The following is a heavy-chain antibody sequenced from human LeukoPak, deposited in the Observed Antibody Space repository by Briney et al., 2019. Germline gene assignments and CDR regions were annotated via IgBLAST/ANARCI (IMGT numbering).Heavy chain of an antibody. V-gene: IGHV2-5*01. CDR3: AHSPYQLLHFDY. J-gene: IGHJ4*02. Sequence: SGPTLLHPTPTLTLTCTFSGFSLRTSGVGVGWIRQPPGKALEWLSLIYWHDDKSYSPSLKSRLTITKDTSKNQVVLTMTNTDPVDTATYYCAHSPYQLLHFDYWGQGTLVTVSS. CDR2: IYWHDDK. D-gene: IGHD2-2*01. CDR1: GFSLRTSGVG.